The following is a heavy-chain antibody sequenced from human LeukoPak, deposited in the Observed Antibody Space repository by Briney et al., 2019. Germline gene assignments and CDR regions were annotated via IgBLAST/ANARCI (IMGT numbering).Heavy chain of an antibody. CDR3: ARDGRGPFDY. J-gene: IGHJ4*02. V-gene: IGHV3-21*01. CDR1: GFTFSSYS. D-gene: IGHD1-26*01. Sequence: GGSLRLSCAASGFTFSSYSMNWVRQAPGKGLEWVSSISSSSSYIYYADSVKGRFTISRDNSKNTLYLQMNSLRAEDTAVYYCARDGRGPFDYWGQGTLVTVSS. CDR2: ISSSSSYI.